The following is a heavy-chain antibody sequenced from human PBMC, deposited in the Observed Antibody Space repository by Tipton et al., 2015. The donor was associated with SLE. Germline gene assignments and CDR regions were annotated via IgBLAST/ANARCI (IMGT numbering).Heavy chain of an antibody. J-gene: IGHJ4*02. CDR2: ISSYSGYT. D-gene: IGHD4-11*01. Sequence: TLSLTCSVSGGSTSTGRYYWSWIRQHPGKGLEWIGYISSYSGYTYYSPSLKSRLTISLDTSKNQFSLNLSSVTAADTAVYYCARGAEINDFSNYMGVYFDYWGQGTLVTVSS. CDR3: ARGAEINDFSNYMGVYFDY. CDR1: GGSTSTGRYY. V-gene: IGHV4-31*03.